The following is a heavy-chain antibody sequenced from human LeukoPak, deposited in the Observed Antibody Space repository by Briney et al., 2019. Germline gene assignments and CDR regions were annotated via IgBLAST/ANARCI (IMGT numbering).Heavy chain of an antibody. D-gene: IGHD2-2*01. J-gene: IGHJ4*02. Sequence: PGGSLRLSCAASGFTFSSYAMSWVRQAPGKGLEWVSGISGSGGSTYYADSVKGRFTISRDNSKNTLYLQMNSLRAEDTAVYYCAKVSGNCSSTSCYLDFFDYWGQGTLVTVSS. CDR1: GFTFSSYA. CDR3: AKVSGNCSSTSCYLDFFDY. CDR2: ISGSGGST. V-gene: IGHV3-23*01.